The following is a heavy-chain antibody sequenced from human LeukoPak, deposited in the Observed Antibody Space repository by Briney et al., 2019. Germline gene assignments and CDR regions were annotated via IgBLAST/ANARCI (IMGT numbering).Heavy chain of an antibody. CDR3: TSYPRYSSSPPFDY. D-gene: IGHD6-6*01. Sequence: ASVKVSCKASGYIFTGQDMHWVRQAPGQGLEWVGWINTNTGGTHYAQRVQGRVPMTRDTSISTAYMELSSLRTDDTAGDYCTSYPRYSSSPPFDYWGQGTLVTVS. CDR2: INTNTGGT. CDR1: GYIFTGQD. V-gene: IGHV1-2*02. J-gene: IGHJ4*02.